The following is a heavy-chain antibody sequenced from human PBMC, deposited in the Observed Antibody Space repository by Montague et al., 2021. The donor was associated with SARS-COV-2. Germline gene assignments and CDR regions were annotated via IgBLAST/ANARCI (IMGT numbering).Heavy chain of an antibody. D-gene: IGHD3-10*01. J-gene: IGHJ6*02. CDR2: ISSGGETT. CDR1: GFRFDSYV. V-gene: IGHV3-23*01. CDR3: AKGIYMRRGVSHGMDV. Sequence: SLRLSCAASGFRFDSYVMSWVRQAPGKGLEWLSAISSGGETTDYADSMKGRFTLSRDNSMNTLYLQMNRLRGEDTAVYYCAKGIYMRRGVSHGMDVWGQGTTVTVSS.